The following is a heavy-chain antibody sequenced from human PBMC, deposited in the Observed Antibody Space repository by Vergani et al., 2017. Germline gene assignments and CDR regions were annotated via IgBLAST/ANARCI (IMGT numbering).Heavy chain of an antibody. Sequence: QVQLVQSGAEVKKPGTSVKVSCTASGGTFSSYAISWVRQAPGQGLEWMGGIIPIFGKANYAQKFKGRGTITADEATSTAYMELSSLRSEDTAVYYCARAGSVRAVDSWGGGTMVTVSA. CDR1: GGTFSSYA. J-gene: IGHJ3*02. CDR3: ARAGSVRAVDS. CDR2: IIPIFGKA. V-gene: IGHV1-69*01.